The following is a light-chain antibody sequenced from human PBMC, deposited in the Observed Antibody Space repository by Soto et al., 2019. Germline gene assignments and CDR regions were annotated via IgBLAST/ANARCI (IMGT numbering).Light chain of an antibody. CDR2: EVS. CDR3: SSYTSSSTYV. Sequence: QSALTQPASVSGSPGQSITISCTGTSSDVGGYNYVSWYQQHPGKAPKVIISEVSDRPSGVSNRFSGSKSGNTASLAISVLQAEDEADYYCSSYTSSSTYVFGTGTKVTVL. CDR1: SSDVGGYNY. V-gene: IGLV2-14*01. J-gene: IGLJ1*01.